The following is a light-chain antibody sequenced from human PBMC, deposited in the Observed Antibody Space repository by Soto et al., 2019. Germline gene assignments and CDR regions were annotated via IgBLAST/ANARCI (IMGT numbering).Light chain of an antibody. CDR3: QVWDSSTV. J-gene: IGLJ2*01. V-gene: IGLV3-9*01. Sequence: SYELTQPLSVSVALGQTARITCGGNNIGSKNVHWYQQKPGQAPFLVIYRDSNRPSGIPERFSGSNSGNTATLTISRAQAGDEADYYCQVWDSSTVFGGGTKLTVL. CDR2: RDS. CDR1: NIGSKN.